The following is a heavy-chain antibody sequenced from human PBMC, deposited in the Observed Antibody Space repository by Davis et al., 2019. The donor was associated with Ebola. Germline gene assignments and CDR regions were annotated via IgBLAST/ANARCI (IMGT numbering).Heavy chain of an antibody. J-gene: IGHJ6*02. Sequence: SETLSLTCTVSGGSISSYYWSWIRQPPGKGLEWIGEINHSGSTNYNPSLKSRVTISVDKSKNQFSLKLSSVTAADTAVYYCARGGYCSSTSCYGGYYYYGMDVWGQGTTVTVSS. V-gene: IGHV4-34*01. CDR1: GGSISSYY. CDR3: ARGGYCSSTSCYGGYYYYGMDV. D-gene: IGHD2-2*01. CDR2: INHSGST.